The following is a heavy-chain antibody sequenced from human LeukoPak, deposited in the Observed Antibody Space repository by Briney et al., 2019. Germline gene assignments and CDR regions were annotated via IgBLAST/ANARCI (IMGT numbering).Heavy chain of an antibody. J-gene: IGHJ4*02. Sequence: PSETLSLTCTVSGGSISSYYWSWIRQPPGKGLEWIGYIYYSGTTNYNPSLKSRVTIAVDTSKNQFSLKLSSVTAADTAVYYCARGVYIAAAQYGYWGQGALVTVSS. CDR2: IYYSGTT. CDR3: ARGVYIAAAQYGY. D-gene: IGHD6-13*01. V-gene: IGHV4-59*01. CDR1: GGSISSYY.